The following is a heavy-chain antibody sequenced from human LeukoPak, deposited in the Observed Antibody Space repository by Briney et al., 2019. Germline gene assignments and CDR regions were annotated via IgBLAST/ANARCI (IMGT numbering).Heavy chain of an antibody. J-gene: IGHJ4*02. V-gene: IGHV3-30-3*01. CDR1: GFTFSSYA. D-gene: IGHD1-26*01. CDR3: AKDSSNIMGARLDY. CDR2: ISYDGSNK. Sequence: GGSLRLSCAASGFTFSSYAMHWVRQAPGKGLEWVAVISYDGSNKYYADSVKGRFTISRDNSKNTLYLQMNSLRAEDTAVYYCAKDSSNIMGARLDYWGQGTLVTVSS.